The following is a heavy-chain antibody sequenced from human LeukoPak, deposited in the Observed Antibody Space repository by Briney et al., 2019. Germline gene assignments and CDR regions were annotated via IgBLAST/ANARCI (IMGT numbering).Heavy chain of an antibody. D-gene: IGHD3-9*01. CDR3: ASGYYDILTGYQTDY. V-gene: IGHV3-11*01. CDR2: ISSSGSTI. CDR1: GFTFSDYY. J-gene: IGHJ4*02. Sequence: GSLRLSCAASGFTFSDYYMSWIRQAPGKGLEWVSYISSSGSTIYYADSVKGRFNISRDNAKNSLYLKMNDLRAEDTAVYYCASGYYDILTGYQTDYWGQGTLVTVSS.